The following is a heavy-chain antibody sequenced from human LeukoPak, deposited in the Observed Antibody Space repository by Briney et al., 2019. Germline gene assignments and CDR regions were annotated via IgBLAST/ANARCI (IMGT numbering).Heavy chain of an antibody. J-gene: IGHJ2*01. V-gene: IGHV3-33*01. D-gene: IGHD5-18*01. CDR2: IWYDGSNK. CDR1: GFTFSRCG. CDR3: ARDEGYSYGTYRYFDL. Sequence: GGSLRLSCAASGFTFSRCGMHWVRQAPGKGLEWVAVIWYDGSNKYYADSVKGRFTISRDNSKNTLYLQMNSLRAEDTDVYYCARDEGYSYGTYRYFDLWGRGTLVTVSS.